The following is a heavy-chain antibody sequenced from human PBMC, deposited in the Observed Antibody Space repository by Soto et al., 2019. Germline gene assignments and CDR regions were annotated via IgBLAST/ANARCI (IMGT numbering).Heavy chain of an antibody. V-gene: IGHV4-34*01. CDR1: GGSFSGYY. J-gene: IGHJ4*02. CDR3: ARRKSFDY. CDR2: INHSGST. Sequence: SETLSLTCAVYGGSFSGYYWSWIRQPPGKGLEWIWEINHSGSTNYNPSLKSRVTISVDTSKNQFSLKLSSVTAADTAVYYCARRKSFDYWGQGTLVTVSS.